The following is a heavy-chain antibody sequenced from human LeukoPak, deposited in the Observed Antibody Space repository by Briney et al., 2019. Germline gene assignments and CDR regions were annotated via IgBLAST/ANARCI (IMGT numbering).Heavy chain of an antibody. CDR2: INPNSGGT. CDR3: ARDRALRFLEWLLDY. V-gene: IGHV1-2*02. J-gene: IGHJ4*02. D-gene: IGHD3-3*01. CDR1: GYTFTGYY. Sequence: ASVKVSCTASGYTFTGYYMHWVRQAPGQGLEWMGWINPNSGGTNYAQKFQGRVTMTRDTSISTAYMELSRLRSDDTAVYYCARDRALRFLEWLLDYWGQGTLVTVSS.